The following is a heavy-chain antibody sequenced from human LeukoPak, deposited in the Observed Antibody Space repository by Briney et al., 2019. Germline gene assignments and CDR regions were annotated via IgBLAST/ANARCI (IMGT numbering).Heavy chain of an antibody. V-gene: IGHV3-23*01. CDR1: GFTFTSYA. D-gene: IGHD6-13*01. CDR3: AKLDSSSWLDAFDI. J-gene: IGHJ3*02. CDR2: ISGGGGST. Sequence: GGSLRLSCAASGFTFTSYAMSWVRQAPGKGLEGVSGISGGGGSTYYADSVKGRFTISRDNSKNTLYLQMNSLRAEDTAVYYCAKLDSSSWLDAFDIWGQGTMVTVSS.